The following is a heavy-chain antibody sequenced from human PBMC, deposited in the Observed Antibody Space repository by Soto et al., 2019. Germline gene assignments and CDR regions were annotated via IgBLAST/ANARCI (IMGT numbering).Heavy chain of an antibody. CDR3: ARESRYCSGGSCYFLPGIDY. Sequence: SVKVSCKASGGTFSGYAISWVRQAPGQGLEWMGGIIPIFGTANYAQKFQGRVTITADESTSTAYMELSSLRSEDTAVYYCARESRYCSGGSCYFLPGIDYWGQGTLVTVSS. CDR1: GGTFSGYA. D-gene: IGHD2-15*01. J-gene: IGHJ4*02. V-gene: IGHV1-69*13. CDR2: IIPIFGTA.